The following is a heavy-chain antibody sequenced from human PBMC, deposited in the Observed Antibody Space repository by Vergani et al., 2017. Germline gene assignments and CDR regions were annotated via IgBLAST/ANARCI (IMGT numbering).Heavy chain of an antibody. CDR2: IYTSGAT. CDR1: GGSFSTGGQS. J-gene: IGHJ3*01. V-gene: IGHV4-61*02. D-gene: IGHD2-21*01. Sequence: QVQLQESGPGLVKPSQTLSLTCTVSGGSFSTGGQSWTWLRQSAGKGLEWIGRIYTSGATNYNPSLRSRAIMSVDASKKPFYLKLTSVTAADTAVYYCARDGGEYDKDALDVWGQGTKVTVTS. CDR3: ARDGGEYDKDALDV.